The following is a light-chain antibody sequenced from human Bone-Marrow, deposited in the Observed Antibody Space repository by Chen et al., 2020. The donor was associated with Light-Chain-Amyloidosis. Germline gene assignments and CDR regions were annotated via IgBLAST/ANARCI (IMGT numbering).Light chain of an antibody. CDR1: DLPTKY. CDR2: RDT. Sequence: SYELTQPPSVSLSPGQTARITCSGDDLPTKYAYWYQQKTGQAPVLVIHRDTDRPSGISERFSGSSSGTTATLTISGVQAEEEAYYHCQSADSSGTYEVIFGGGTKLTVL. CDR3: QSADSSGTYEVI. V-gene: IGLV3-25*02. J-gene: IGLJ2*01.